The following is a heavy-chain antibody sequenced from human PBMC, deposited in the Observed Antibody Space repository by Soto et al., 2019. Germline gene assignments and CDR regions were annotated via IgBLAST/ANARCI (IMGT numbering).Heavy chain of an antibody. J-gene: IGHJ4*02. V-gene: IGHV4-30-4*01. Sequence: NPSETLSLTCTVSGGSISSGDYYWSWIRQPPGKGLEWIGYIYYSGSTYYNPSLKSRVTISVDTSKNQFSLKLSSVTAADTAVYYCARGEYDILTGLYPPLGPIDYWGQGTLVTVSS. CDR1: GGSISSGDYY. CDR3: ARGEYDILTGLYPPLGPIDY. CDR2: IYYSGST. D-gene: IGHD3-9*01.